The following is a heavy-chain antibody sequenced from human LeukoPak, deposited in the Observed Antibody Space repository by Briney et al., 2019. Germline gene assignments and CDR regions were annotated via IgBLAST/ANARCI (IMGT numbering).Heavy chain of an antibody. CDR3: ATDRGGFDP. J-gene: IGHJ5*02. D-gene: IGHD3-16*01. CDR1: GYTLTELS. CDR2: FDPEDGET. Sequence: ASVKVSCKVSGYTLTELSMHGVRQAPGKGLRCRGGFDPEDGETIYAQKVQGRVTITEDTSTDTDYMELSSLRSEDKAVYYCATDRGGFDPWGQGTLVTVSS. V-gene: IGHV1-24*01.